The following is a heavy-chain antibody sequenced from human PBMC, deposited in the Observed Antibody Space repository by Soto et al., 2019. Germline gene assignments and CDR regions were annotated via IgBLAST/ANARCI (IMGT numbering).Heavy chain of an antibody. Sequence: QVQLVESGGGVVQPGTSLRLSCVASGFAFSSFGMHWVRQAPGKWLEWVAIIWYDGSDKYYGDSVKGRFTISRDNSKNTLFLQMNSLRAEDTAVYHCAFGNLSYYFDYWGQGTPVTVSS. D-gene: IGHD3-16*01. CDR3: AFGNLSYYFDY. CDR1: GFAFSSFG. J-gene: IGHJ4*02. CDR2: IWYDGSDK. V-gene: IGHV3-33*01.